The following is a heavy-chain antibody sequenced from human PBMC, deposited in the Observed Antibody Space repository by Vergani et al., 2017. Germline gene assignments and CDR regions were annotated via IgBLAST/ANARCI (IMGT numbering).Heavy chain of an antibody. D-gene: IGHD3-10*01. V-gene: IGHV4-61*02. Sequence: QVQLQESGPGLVKPSQTLSLTCTVSGGSISSGSYYWSWIRQPAGKGLEWIGRIYTSGSTNYNPSLKSRVTISVDTSKNQFSLKLSSVTAADTAVYYCAXSTMVRGVIINFDYWGQGTLVTVSS. CDR3: AXSTMVRGVIINFDY. CDR2: IYTSGST. J-gene: IGHJ4*02. CDR1: GGSISSGSYY.